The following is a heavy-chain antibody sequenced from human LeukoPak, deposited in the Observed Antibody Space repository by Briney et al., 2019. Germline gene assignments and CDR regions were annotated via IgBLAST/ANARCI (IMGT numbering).Heavy chain of an antibody. J-gene: IGHJ4*02. D-gene: IGHD6-13*01. CDR1: GYSFTTYW. CDR3: ARLSAAAGQTTDY. Sequence: GESLKISCKASGYSFTTYWIGWVRQMPGKGLEWMGIIYPGDSDTRYSPSSQGQVTISADKSINTAYLRWRSLKASDTAMYYCARLSAAAGQTTDYWGQGTLVTVSS. CDR2: IYPGDSDT. V-gene: IGHV5-51*01.